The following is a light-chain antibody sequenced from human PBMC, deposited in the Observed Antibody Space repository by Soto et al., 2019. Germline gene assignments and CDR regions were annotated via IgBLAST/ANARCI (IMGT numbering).Light chain of an antibody. CDR3: QQYYSPWT. CDR1: QSVLYSSNNKNY. CDR2: WAS. Sequence: DIVMTQSPDSLAVSLGERATINCKSSQSVLYSSNNKNYLAWYQQKPGQPPKLLIYWASIRESGVPDRFSGSGSVTDFTLTINNLHAEDVAVYYCQQYYSPWTFGQGTKVEIK. J-gene: IGKJ1*01. V-gene: IGKV4-1*01.